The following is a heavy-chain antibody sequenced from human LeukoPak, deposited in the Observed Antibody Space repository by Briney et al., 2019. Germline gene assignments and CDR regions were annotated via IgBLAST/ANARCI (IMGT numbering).Heavy chain of an antibody. CDR3: ARKIRQQLVGARGIDWWFDP. J-gene: IGHJ5*02. D-gene: IGHD1-26*01. V-gene: IGHV1-18*01. CDR1: GYTLTSYG. Sequence: ASVKVSCKASGYTLTSYGISWVRQAPGQGLEWMGWISTYNGNTNYAQKFQGRVTMSADTSTNTAYLELRSLGSDDTAVYYCARKIRQQLVGARGIDWWFDPWGQGTLVTVSS. CDR2: ISTYNGNT.